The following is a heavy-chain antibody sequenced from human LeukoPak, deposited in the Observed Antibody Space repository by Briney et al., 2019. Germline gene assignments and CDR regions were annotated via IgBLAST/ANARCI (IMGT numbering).Heavy chain of an antibody. D-gene: IGHD3-22*01. J-gene: IGHJ4*02. CDR1: GFTFGDYA. CDR3: TRDTTLPHYYDSSGYFH. Sequence: GRSLRLSCTASGFTFGDYAMSWVRQAPGKGLEWVGFIRSKAYGGTTEYAASVKGRFTISRDDSKSIAYLQMNSLKTEDTAVYYCTRDTTLPHYYDSSGYFHWGQGTLVTVPS. V-gene: IGHV3-49*04. CDR2: IRSKAYGGTT.